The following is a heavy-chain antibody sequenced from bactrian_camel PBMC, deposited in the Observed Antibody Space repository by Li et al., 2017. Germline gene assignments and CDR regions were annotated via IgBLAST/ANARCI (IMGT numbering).Heavy chain of an antibody. Sequence: HVQLVESGGGSVQTGESLRISCAESEYRYTGTTYCMGWFRQAPGKERERVAVMYSDGTTDYPDAVKGRATISQDDAKNTLNLQINSLKPDDTAVYYCAAGGTTSIPRLRGKRHGLLGRRNPGHRL. D-gene: IGHD3*01. CDR2: MYSDGTT. V-gene: IGHV3S9*01. CDR1: EYRYTGTTYC. J-gene: IGHJ7*01.